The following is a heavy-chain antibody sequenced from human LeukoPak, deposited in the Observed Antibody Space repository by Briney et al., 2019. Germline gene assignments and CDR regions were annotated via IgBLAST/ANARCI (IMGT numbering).Heavy chain of an antibody. CDR3: ARGYSYGPFDY. CDR2: ISSSSDTI. Sequence: GGSLRLSCAASGFTFGPYTMNWVRQAPGKGLEWVSYISSSSDTIYYADSVKGRFTISRDNAKNSLYLQMNSLRAEDTAVYYCARGYSYGPFDYWGQGTLVTVSS. J-gene: IGHJ4*02. CDR1: GFTFGPYT. V-gene: IGHV3-48*04. D-gene: IGHD5-18*01.